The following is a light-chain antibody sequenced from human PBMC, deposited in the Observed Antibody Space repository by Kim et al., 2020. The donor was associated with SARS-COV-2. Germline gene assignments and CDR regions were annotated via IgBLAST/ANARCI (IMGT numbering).Light chain of an antibody. CDR3: QQYNNWPYT. V-gene: IGKV3-15*01. Sequence: EIVMTQSPATLSVSPGERATLSCRASQSVSTNLAWYQQKPRQAPRLLIYGASTRATGIPARFSGSGSGTEFTLTIGSLQSEDFAIYYCQQYNNWPYTFGQGTKLEI. CDR1: QSVSTN. CDR2: GAS. J-gene: IGKJ2*01.